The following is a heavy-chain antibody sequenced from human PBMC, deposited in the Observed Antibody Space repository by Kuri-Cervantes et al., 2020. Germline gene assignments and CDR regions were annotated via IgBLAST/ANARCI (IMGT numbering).Heavy chain of an antibody. V-gene: IGHV3-30*03. CDR2: ISYDGSNK. D-gene: IGHD3-10*01. Sequence: GESLKISCAASGFTFSSYGMHWVRQAPGKGLEWVAVISYDGSNKHYADSVKGRFTISRDNSKNTLYLQMNSLRAEDTAVYYRVNRVTMVRGVKGSGYYYGMDVWGQGTTVTVSS. CDR1: GFTFSSYG. CDR3: VNRVTMVRGVKGSGYYYGMDV. J-gene: IGHJ6*02.